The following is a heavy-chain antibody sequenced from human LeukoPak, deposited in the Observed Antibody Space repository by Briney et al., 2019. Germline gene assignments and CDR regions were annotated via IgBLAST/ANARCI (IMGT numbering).Heavy chain of an antibody. CDR2: ISSGSTYT. CDR1: GFTFSDYY. J-gene: IGHJ4*02. Sequence: PGGSLRLSCAASGFTFSDYYMSWVRQAPGKGLEWVSYISSGSTYTNYADSVKGRFSISRDNAKNSLYLRMNSLRAEDTAVYYCARVYSSGYYAEYWGQGTLVTVSS. V-gene: IGHV3-11*05. D-gene: IGHD3-22*01. CDR3: ARVYSSGYYAEY.